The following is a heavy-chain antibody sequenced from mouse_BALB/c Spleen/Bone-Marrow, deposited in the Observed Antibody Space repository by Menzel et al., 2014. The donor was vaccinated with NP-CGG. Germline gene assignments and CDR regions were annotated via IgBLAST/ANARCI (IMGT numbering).Heavy chain of an antibody. CDR3: ARALGDGYYYAMDY. CDR2: IDXXXSET. V-gene: IGHV1-69*02. CDR1: GYTFXSXW. J-gene: IGHJ4*01. Sequence: VQLQQSGAELVKPGAPVKLSCKASGYTFXSXWXNWVKQRPXXGLEWIXXIDXXXSETHYNQKFKDKATLTVDKSSSTAYIQLSSLTSEDSAVYYCARALGDGYYYAMDYWGQGTSVTVSS. D-gene: IGHD2-3*01.